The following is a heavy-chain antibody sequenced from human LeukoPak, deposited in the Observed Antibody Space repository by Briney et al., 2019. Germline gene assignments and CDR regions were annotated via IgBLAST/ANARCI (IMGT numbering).Heavy chain of an antibody. CDR2: IYSGGST. Sequence: GGSLRLSCAASGFTVSSNYMSWVRQAPGKGLEWVSVIYSGGSTYYADSVKGRFTISRDNSKNTLYLQVNGLRTEDTAVYYCAKDRLLNCRGDCYIFDYWGQGTVVTVSS. CDR1: GFTVSSNY. V-gene: IGHV3-66*01. CDR3: AKDRLLNCRGDCYIFDY. D-gene: IGHD2-21*02. J-gene: IGHJ4*02.